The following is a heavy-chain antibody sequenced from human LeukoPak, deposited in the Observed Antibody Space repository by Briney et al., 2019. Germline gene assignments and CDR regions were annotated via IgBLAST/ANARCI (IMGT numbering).Heavy chain of an antibody. V-gene: IGHV3-30*02. D-gene: IGHD5-18*01. CDR3: AKHGYSYGPPFYYMDV. CDR1: QFTFRSYG. Sequence: PGGSLRLSCAASQFTFRSYGMHGVAQAPGKGWDGVEFLRLEGSNKYYADPSKGRFNTSRDNSTNTLYLQMNSLRAEDTAVYYCAKHGYSYGPPFYYMDVWGKGTTVTVSS. J-gene: IGHJ6*03. CDR2: LRLEGSNK.